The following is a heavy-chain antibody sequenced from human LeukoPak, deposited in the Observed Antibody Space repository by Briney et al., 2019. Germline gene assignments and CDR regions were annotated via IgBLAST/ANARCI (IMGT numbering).Heavy chain of an antibody. J-gene: IGHJ6*03. D-gene: IGHD2-8*01. Sequence: ASVKVSCKASGGTFSSYAISWVRQAPGQGLEWMGGIIPISGTANYAQKFQGRVTITADESTSTAYMELSSLRSEDTAVYYCATSVWPPYYYYYYMDVWGKGTTVTVSS. CDR3: ATSVWPPYYYYYYMDV. V-gene: IGHV1-69*13. CDR1: GGTFSSYA. CDR2: IIPISGTA.